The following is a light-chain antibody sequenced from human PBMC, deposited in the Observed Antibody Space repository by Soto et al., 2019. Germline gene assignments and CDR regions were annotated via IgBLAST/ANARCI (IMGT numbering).Light chain of an antibody. CDR1: QSIESY. J-gene: IGKJ4*01. Sequence: DIQMTQSPSSLSASVGDRVTITCRASQSIESYLNWYQQKPVKAPKLLIYAASSLQSGVPSRFSGSGSGTDFTLTISSLQPKDFATYYCQQSYTTPLTFGGGTKVEIK. V-gene: IGKV1-39*01. CDR3: QQSYTTPLT. CDR2: AAS.